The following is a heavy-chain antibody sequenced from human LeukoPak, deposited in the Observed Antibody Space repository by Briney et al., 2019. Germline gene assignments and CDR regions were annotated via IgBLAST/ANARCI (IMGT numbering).Heavy chain of an antibody. CDR3: ARGVRYYDSSGYEVGYFDY. J-gene: IGHJ4*02. CDR2: IYYSGST. V-gene: IGHV4-59*12. D-gene: IGHD3-22*01. Sequence: SETLSLTCTVSGGSISSYYWSWIRQPPGKGLEWIGYIYYSGSTNYNPSLKSRVTISVDTSKNQFSLKLSSVTAADTAVYYCARGVRYYDSSGYEVGYFDYWGQGTLVTVSS. CDR1: GGSISSYY.